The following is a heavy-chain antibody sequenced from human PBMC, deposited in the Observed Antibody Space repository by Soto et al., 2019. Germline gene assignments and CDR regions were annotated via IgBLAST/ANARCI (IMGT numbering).Heavy chain of an antibody. CDR1: GYTFTSYA. Sequence: GASVKVSCKASGYTFTSYAMHWVRQAPGQRLEWMGWINAGNGNTKYSQKFQGRVTITRDTSASTAYMELSSLRSEDTAVYYCARDLWFGELINRPYNWFDPWGQGTLVTVSS. CDR3: ARDLWFGELINRPYNWFDP. CDR2: INAGNGNT. J-gene: IGHJ5*02. V-gene: IGHV1-3*01. D-gene: IGHD3-10*01.